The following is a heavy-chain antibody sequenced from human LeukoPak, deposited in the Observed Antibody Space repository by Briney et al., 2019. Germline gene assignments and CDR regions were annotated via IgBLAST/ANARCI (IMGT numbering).Heavy chain of an antibody. J-gene: IGHJ4*02. Sequence: SQTLSLTCAISGDSVSSSSASWNWLRQSPSRGLEWLGRTYYRSKWYSDYAEFVKSRMTINADTSKNRFSLQLNSVNPADTAVYYCARGRDGLNFVDHWGQGTLVTVSA. V-gene: IGHV6-1*01. CDR2: TYYRSKWYS. CDR1: GDSVSSSSAS. CDR3: ARGRDGLNFVDH. D-gene: IGHD5-24*01.